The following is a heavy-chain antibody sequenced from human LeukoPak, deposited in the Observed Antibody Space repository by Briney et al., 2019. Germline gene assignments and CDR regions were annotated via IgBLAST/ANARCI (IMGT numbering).Heavy chain of an antibody. J-gene: IGHJ6*03. CDR2: IYYSGGT. CDR3: ARDWGVEGRPGYMDV. D-gene: IGHD6-6*01. CDR1: GGSISSNGYY. V-gene: IGHV4-39*07. Sequence: SETLSLTCTVSGGSISSNGYYWAWFRQPPGKGLEWIGSIYYSGGTYYNPSLKSRVTISIDTSKNQVSLKLSSVTAADTAVCFCARDWGVEGRPGYMDVWGKGTTVTVSS.